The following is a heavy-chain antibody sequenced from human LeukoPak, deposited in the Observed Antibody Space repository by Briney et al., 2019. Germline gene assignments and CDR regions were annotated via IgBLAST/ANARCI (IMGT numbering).Heavy chain of an antibody. CDR2: IGTAGDT. CDR1: GFTFSSYA. V-gene: IGHV3-13*01. J-gene: IGHJ4*02. CDR3: TRVGYIDEGIDY. Sequence: GGSLRLSCATSGFTFSSYAMHWVRQATGKGLEWVSAIGTAGDTFYPGSVKGRFTISRENAKNSLSLQMNSLRAEDTAIYYCTRVGYIDEGIDYWGQGTLVTVSS. D-gene: IGHD5-24*01.